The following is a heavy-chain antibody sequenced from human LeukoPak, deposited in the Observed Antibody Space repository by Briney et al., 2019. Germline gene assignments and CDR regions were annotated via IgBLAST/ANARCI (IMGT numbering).Heavy chain of an antibody. CDR1: RFTFSSYS. CDR3: AREGPVDAFDI. CDR2: ISSSSSYI. J-gene: IGHJ3*02. Sequence: GGSLRLSCAVSRFTFSSYSMNWVRQAPGKGLEWVSSISSSSSYIYYADSVKGRFTISRDNAKNTLYLQMNSLRAEDTAAYYCAREGPVDAFDIWGQGTMVTVSS. V-gene: IGHV3-21*01.